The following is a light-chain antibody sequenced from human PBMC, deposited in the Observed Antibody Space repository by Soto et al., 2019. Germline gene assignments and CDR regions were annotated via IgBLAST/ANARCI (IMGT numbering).Light chain of an antibody. CDR1: QSVISHY. V-gene: IGKV3-20*01. J-gene: IGKJ2*03. CDR2: DAS. CDR3: QQYGRSPVS. Sequence: SAGAVSLTKEEGATLSCRASQSVISHYLAWYQQKPGQAPRRRLYDASSRATGIPDRFSGGGSGTDLTLPTSRLEPEDFAVYYCQQYGRSPVSFGHGTNLEIK.